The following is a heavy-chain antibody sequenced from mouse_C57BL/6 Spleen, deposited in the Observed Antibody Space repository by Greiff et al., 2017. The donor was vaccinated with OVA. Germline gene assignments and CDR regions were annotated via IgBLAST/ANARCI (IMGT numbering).Heavy chain of an antibody. V-gene: IGHV1-69*01. D-gene: IGHD3-3*01. J-gene: IGHJ4*01. CDR1: GYTFTSYW. CDR3: ARGDSYRAMDY. Sequence: QVQLQQPGAELVMPGASVKLSCKASGYTFTSYWMHWVKQRPGQGLEWIGEIDTSDSYTNYNQKFKGKSTLTVDKSSSTAYMQLSSLTSEDSAVYYCARGDSYRAMDYWGQGTSVTVSS. CDR2: IDTSDSYT.